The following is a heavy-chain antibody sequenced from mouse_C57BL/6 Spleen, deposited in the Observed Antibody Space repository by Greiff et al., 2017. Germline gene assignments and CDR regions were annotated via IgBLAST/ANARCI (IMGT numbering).Heavy chain of an antibody. CDR2: INYDGSST. Sequence: EVQVVESEGGLVQPGSSMKLSCTASGFTFSDYYMAWVRQVPEKGLEWVANINYDGSSTYYLDSLKSRFIISRDNAKNILYLQMSSLKSEDTATYYCARDGGYQGYFDVWGTGTTVTVSS. CDR3: ARDGGYQGYFDV. D-gene: IGHD2-2*01. J-gene: IGHJ1*03. V-gene: IGHV5-16*01. CDR1: GFTFSDYY.